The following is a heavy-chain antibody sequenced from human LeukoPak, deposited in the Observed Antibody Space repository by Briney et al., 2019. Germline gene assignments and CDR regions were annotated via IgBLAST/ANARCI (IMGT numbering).Heavy chain of an antibody. V-gene: IGHV5-51*01. CDR1: GYSFISYW. Sequence: RGESLKISCTGSGYSFISYWIGWVRQMPGKGLEWMGIIYPGDSDTRYSPSFQGQVTISVDKSISTAYLQWSSLKASDTAMYYCARRVVNNRNWYFNLWGRGTLVTVSS. CDR2: IYPGDSDT. CDR3: ARRVVNNRNWYFNL. J-gene: IGHJ2*01. D-gene: IGHD4-23*01.